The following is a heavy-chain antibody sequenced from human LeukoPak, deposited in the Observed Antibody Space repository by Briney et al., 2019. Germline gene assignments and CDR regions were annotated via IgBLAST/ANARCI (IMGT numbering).Heavy chain of an antibody. Sequence: ASVKVSCKASGYTFNSFTINWVRQAPGQGLEWMGWINTNTGNPTYAQGFTGRFVFSLDTSVNTAYLQISSLKAEDTAVYYCARVRRYGGITWGFDPWGQGTLVTVSS. D-gene: IGHD3-16*01. J-gene: IGHJ5*02. CDR2: INTNTGNP. CDR3: ARVRRYGGITWGFDP. V-gene: IGHV7-4-1*02. CDR1: GYTFNSFT.